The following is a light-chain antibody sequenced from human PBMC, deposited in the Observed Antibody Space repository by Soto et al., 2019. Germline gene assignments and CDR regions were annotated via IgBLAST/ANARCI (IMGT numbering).Light chain of an antibody. CDR2: DVS. Sequence: QSALTQPASVSGSPGQSITISCTGTSSDVGGYNYVSWYQQHPGKAPKLMIYDVSNRPSGVSNRFSGSKSGNTASLTISGLQAEDEADYYGSSYTSSSTQVFGGGTQLTVL. V-gene: IGLV2-14*01. J-gene: IGLJ2*01. CDR1: SSDVGGYNY. CDR3: SSYTSSSTQV.